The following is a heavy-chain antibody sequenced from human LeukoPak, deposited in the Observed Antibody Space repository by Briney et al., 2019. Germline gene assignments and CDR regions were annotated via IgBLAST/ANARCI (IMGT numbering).Heavy chain of an antibody. CDR2: INHSGST. CDR1: GGSFSGYY. J-gene: IGHJ5*02. V-gene: IGHV4-34*01. Sequence: SETLSLTCAVYGGSFSGYYWSWIRQPPGKGLEWIGEINHSGSTNYNPSLKSRVTISVDTSKNQFSLKLSSVTAADTAVYYCARDQGPWGQGTLVTVSS. CDR3: ARDQGP.